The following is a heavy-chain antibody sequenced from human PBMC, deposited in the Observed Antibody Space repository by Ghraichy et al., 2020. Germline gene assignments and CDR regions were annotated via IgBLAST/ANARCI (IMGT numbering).Heavy chain of an antibody. CDR3: AVGRRDCYECADY. CDR2: IGSDSTTI. V-gene: IGHV3-48*02. J-gene: IGHJ4*02. D-gene: IGHD2-21*02. Sequence: GESLNISCAASGFTFSTYSMNWVRQAPGKGLEWVSYIGSDSTTIFYADSVKGRFTISRDNAKNSLYLQMNSLRDEDTAVYYCAVGRRDCYECADYWGQGTLVTVSS. CDR1: GFTFSTYS.